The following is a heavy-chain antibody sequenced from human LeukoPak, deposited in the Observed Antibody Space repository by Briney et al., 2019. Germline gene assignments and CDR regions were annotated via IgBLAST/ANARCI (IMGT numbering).Heavy chain of an antibody. J-gene: IGHJ6*03. CDR1: GGTFSSYA. V-gene: IGHV1-69*05. CDR2: IIPIFGTA. CDR3: ARGVVNYYYYYMDV. Sequence: TSVKVSCKASGGTFSSYAISWVRQAPGQGLEWMGGIIPIFGTANYAQKFQGRVTITTDESTSTAYMELSSLRSEDTAVYYCARGVVNYYYYYMDVWGKGTTVTVSS.